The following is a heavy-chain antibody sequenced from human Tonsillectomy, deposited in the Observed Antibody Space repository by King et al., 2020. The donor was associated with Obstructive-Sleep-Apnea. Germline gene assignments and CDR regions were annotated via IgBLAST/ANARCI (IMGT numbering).Heavy chain of an antibody. Sequence: QLQESGPGLVKPSETLSLTCTVSGGSISSSIYYWGWIRQPPGKGLEWIGTIYYSGRTYYNPSLKSRVTISRDTSKNQFSLKLTSVTAADPAVYYCAGVRDIVVVVAADIYGMDVWGQGTTVTVSS. D-gene: IGHD2-15*01. CDR2: IYYSGRT. CDR1: GGSISSSIYY. CDR3: AGVRDIVVVVAADIYGMDV. J-gene: IGHJ6*02. V-gene: IGHV4-39*07.